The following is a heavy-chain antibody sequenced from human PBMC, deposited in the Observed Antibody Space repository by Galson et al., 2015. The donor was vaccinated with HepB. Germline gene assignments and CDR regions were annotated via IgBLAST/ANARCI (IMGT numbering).Heavy chain of an antibody. V-gene: IGHV4-39*07. D-gene: IGHD3-22*01. CDR3: ARASGYPRYYFDY. CDR1: GGSISSSSYY. Sequence: SETLSLTCTVSGGSISSSSYYWGWIRQPPGKGLEWIGSIYYGGSTYYNPSLKSRVTISVDTSKNQFSLRLSSVTAAGSAVYYCARASGYPRYYFDYWGQGTLVTVSS. CDR2: IYYGGST. J-gene: IGHJ4*02.